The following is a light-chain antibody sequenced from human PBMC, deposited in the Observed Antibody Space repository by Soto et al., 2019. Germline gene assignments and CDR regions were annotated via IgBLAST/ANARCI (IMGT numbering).Light chain of an antibody. CDR2: DAS. Sequence: GDRVNIACRASPSTSTWLAWYQLNSGKAPKLLIYDASNLESGVPPRFSGSGSGTEFTLTISSLQPDDFATYYCQQYYSYQLTFGQGTTVESK. CDR1: PSTSTW. CDR3: QQYYSYQLT. J-gene: IGKJ1*01. V-gene: IGKV1-5*01.